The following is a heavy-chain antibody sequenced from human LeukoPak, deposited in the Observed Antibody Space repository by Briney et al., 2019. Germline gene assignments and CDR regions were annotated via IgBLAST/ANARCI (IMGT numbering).Heavy chain of an antibody. Sequence: NPSETLSLTCAVCGGSFSGYYWSWIRQPPGKGLEWIGEINHSGSTNCNPSLKSRVTISVDTSKNQFSLKLSSVTAADTAVYYCARVIGDSGDYFDYWGQGTLVTVSS. V-gene: IGHV4-34*01. J-gene: IGHJ4*02. CDR2: INHSGST. CDR1: GGSFSGYY. CDR3: ARVIGDSGDYFDY. D-gene: IGHD3-3*01.